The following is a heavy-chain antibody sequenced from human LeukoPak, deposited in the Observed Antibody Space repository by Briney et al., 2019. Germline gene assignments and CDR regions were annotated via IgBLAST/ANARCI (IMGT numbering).Heavy chain of an antibody. CDR2: IIPIFGTA. J-gene: IGHJ4*02. Sequence: ASVKVSCKASGGTFSSYAISWVRLAPGQGLEWMGRIIPIFGTANYAQKFQGRVTITTDESTSTAYMELSSLRSEDTAVYYCARDPGYGGGGYYFDYWGQGTLVTVSS. CDR1: GGTFSSYA. D-gene: IGHD5-18*01. V-gene: IGHV1-69*05. CDR3: ARDPGYGGGGYYFDY.